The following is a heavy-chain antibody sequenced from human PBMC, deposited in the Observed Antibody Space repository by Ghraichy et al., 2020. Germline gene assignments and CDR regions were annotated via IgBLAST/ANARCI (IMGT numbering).Heavy chain of an antibody. CDR1: GFTFSSYS. CDR2: ITSSSSYI. Sequence: GGSLRLSCAVSGFTFSSYSMIWVRQAPGKGLEWVSSITSSSSYIYYGDSVKGRFTISRDNAKNSLYLQMNSLRAEDTAVYYCARGYKLTPSTPALDHWGQGTLVTVSS. CDR3: ARGYKLTPSTPALDH. D-gene: IGHD1-14*01. J-gene: IGHJ4*02. V-gene: IGHV3-21*01.